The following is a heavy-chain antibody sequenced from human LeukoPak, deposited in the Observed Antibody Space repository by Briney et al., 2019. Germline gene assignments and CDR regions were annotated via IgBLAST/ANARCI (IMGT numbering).Heavy chain of an antibody. J-gene: IGHJ4*02. CDR3: ARAVRIGIAVAGTMDY. CDR2: IYYSGST. CDR1: GGSISSSSYY. D-gene: IGHD6-19*01. Sequence: SETLSLTCTVSGGSISSSSYYWGWIRQPPGKGLEWIGSIYYSGSTYYNPSLKSRVTISVDTSKNQFSLKLSSVTAADTVVYYCARAVRIGIAVAGTMDYWGQGTLVTVSS. V-gene: IGHV4-39*07.